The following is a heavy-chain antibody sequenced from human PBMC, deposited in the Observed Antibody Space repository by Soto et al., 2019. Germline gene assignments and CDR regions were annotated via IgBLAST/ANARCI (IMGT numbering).Heavy chain of an antibody. Sequence: QVQLQDSGPGLVKPSQTLSLSCTVSGGSISSGAYYWSWIRQHPGKGLEWIGYIYYSGSTCYNPPLKSRVTISVDTSKNQFSLKLSSVTAADTAVYYCARSGEMATISGWDYYYYGMDVWGQGTTVTVSS. CDR1: GGSISSGAYY. J-gene: IGHJ6*02. CDR2: IYYSGST. V-gene: IGHV4-31*03. D-gene: IGHD5-12*01. CDR3: ARSGEMATISGWDYYYYGMDV.